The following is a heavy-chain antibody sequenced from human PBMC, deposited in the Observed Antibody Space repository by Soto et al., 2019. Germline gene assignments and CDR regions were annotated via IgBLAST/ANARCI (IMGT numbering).Heavy chain of an antibody. Sequence: PGGSLRLSCAASGFTFSSYAMHWVRQAPGKGLEWVAVISSDGSNKYYADSVKGRFTISRDNSKNTLYLQMNSLRAEDTAVYYWARVRGGVFVLLPAAFSSFSGMDVWGQGTTVTVSS. V-gene: IGHV3-30-3*01. CDR2: ISSDGSNK. CDR3: ARVRGGVFVLLPAAFSSFSGMDV. CDR1: GFTFSSYA. D-gene: IGHD2-2*01. J-gene: IGHJ6*02.